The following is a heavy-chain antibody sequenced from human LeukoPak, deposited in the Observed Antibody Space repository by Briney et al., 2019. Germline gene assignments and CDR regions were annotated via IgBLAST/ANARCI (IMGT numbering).Heavy chain of an antibody. D-gene: IGHD3-3*01. CDR3: ARDRFLAY. Sequence: QAGGSLRLSCAASGFTVSSNYMSWVRQAPGKGLEWVSVIYSGGGTHYADSVKGRFTISRDNSKNTVYLQMNSLRAEDTAMYYCARDRFLAYWGQGALATVSS. V-gene: IGHV3-66*01. CDR2: IYSGGGT. J-gene: IGHJ4*02. CDR1: GFTVSSNY.